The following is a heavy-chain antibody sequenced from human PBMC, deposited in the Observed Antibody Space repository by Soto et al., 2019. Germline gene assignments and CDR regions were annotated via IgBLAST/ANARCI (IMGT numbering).Heavy chain of an antibody. CDR1: GYTFTNYH. CDR2: INPNGGST. Sequence: ASVKVSCKASGYTFTNYHMHWVRQAPGQGLEWMGIINPNGGSTSYAQKFQGRVTMTRDTSTSTVYMELSGLRSEDTAVYYCARVAIVLVAASAKFDYWGQGTPVTVSS. J-gene: IGHJ4*02. D-gene: IGHD2-8*02. V-gene: IGHV1-46*01. CDR3: ARVAIVLVAASAKFDY.